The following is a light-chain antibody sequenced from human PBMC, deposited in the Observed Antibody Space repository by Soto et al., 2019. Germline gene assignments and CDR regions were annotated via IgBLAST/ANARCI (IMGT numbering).Light chain of an antibody. Sequence: QLVLTQPPSASESPGQSVTITCTGTSSDVGGYNLVSWYQQHPGKAPKLSIYEVSKRPSGVPDRFSGSKSGNTASLTLSGLQAEDEADYYCSSYAATNKVFGGGTKLTVL. CDR2: EVS. V-gene: IGLV2-8*01. J-gene: IGLJ3*02. CDR3: SSYAATNKV. CDR1: SSDVGGYNL.